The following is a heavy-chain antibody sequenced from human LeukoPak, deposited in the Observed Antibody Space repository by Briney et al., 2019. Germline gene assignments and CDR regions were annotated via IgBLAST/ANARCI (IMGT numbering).Heavy chain of an antibody. Sequence: GGSLGLSSAASGFTFGSYAMSWVRQAPGKGLEWVSAISGSGGSTYYADSVKGRFTISRDNSKNTLYLQMNSLRAEDTAVYYCAKEELLSAFAFDIWGQGTMVTVSS. CDR1: GFTFGSYA. CDR2: ISGSGGST. CDR3: AKEELLSAFAFDI. V-gene: IGHV3-23*01. D-gene: IGHD1-26*01. J-gene: IGHJ3*02.